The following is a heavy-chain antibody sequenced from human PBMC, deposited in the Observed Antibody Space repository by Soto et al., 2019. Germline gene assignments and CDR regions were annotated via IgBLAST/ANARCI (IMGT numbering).Heavy chain of an antibody. Sequence: EVQLVESGGGLVQPGGYLKLSCAASGFTLSGFDVHWVRQAAGEGLEWVGRIKNKGESYATAYAASVKGRFSLSRDDSKNTAYLEMNSLKTEDTAVYYCTSRHCRSGGCSSDFDFWGQGSLVAVSS. V-gene: IGHV3-73*01. CDR1: GFTLSGFD. J-gene: IGHJ4*02. CDR2: IKNKGESYAT. D-gene: IGHD2-15*01. CDR3: TSRHCRSGGCSSDFDF.